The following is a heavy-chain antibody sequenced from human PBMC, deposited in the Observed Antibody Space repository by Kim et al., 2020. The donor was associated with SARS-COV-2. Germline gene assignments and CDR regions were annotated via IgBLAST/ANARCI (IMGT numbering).Heavy chain of an antibody. CDR1: GYTFTSYY. V-gene: IGHV1-46*01. CDR3: ARAPQPDYGDYVFDY. Sequence: ASVKVSCKASGYTFTSYYMHWVRQAPGQGLEWMGIINPSGGSTSYAQKFQGRVTMTRDTSTSTVYMELSSLRSEDTAVYYCARAPQPDYGDYVFDYWGQGTLVTVSS. CDR2: INPSGGST. J-gene: IGHJ4*02. D-gene: IGHD4-17*01.